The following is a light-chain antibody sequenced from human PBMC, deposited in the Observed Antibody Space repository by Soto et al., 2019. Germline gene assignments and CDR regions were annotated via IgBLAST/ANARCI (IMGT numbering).Light chain of an antibody. CDR3: QQYNNWPPIT. Sequence: IVMTQSPPTLSVSPGERATLSCRASRCISTNVAWYQHKSGQAPRLLIYSASTRATGIPTRFNGSASGTEFTLTISSLQSEDFGIYYCQQYNNWPPITFCGGTKVDI. CDR2: SAS. V-gene: IGKV3-15*01. CDR1: RCISTN. J-gene: IGKJ4*01.